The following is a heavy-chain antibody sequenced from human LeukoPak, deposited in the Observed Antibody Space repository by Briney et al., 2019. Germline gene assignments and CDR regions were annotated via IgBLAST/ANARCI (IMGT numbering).Heavy chain of an antibody. CDR3: AKDMYITMIEVIITTIDY. J-gene: IGHJ4*02. CDR2: ISRNSGNI. CDR1: GFTFDDYA. Sequence: PGGSLRLSCAASGFTFDDYAMHWVRQTPGKGLEWVSYISRNSGNIGYADSVRGRFTISRDNAKNSLYLQMNSLRAEDTALYYCAKDMYITMIEVIITTIDYWGQGTLVTVSS. D-gene: IGHD3-22*01. V-gene: IGHV3-9*01.